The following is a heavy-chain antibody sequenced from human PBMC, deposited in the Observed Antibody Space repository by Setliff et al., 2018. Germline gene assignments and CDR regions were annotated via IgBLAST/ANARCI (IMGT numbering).Heavy chain of an antibody. J-gene: IGHJ4*02. Sequence: PGESLKISCAASGFTFSTYGMHWVRQAPGKGLEWVAYIWYDGSNKYYADSVKGRFTISRDNSRDTVFLQMNNVRTEDTALYYCARGEKYYSDSSGYSLDFWGQGTLVTVSS. V-gene: IGHV3-30*02. CDR1: GFTFSTYG. CDR3: ARGEKYYSDSSGYSLDF. D-gene: IGHD3-22*01. CDR2: IWYDGSNK.